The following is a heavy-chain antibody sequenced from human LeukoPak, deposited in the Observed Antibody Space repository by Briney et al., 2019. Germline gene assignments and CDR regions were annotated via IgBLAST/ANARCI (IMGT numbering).Heavy chain of an antibody. V-gene: IGHV3-30*01. D-gene: IGHD6-19*01. CDR2: ISYVGSNK. J-gene: IGHJ4*02. CDR1: GVTLSSYA. Sequence: GGALRLACAAPGVTLSSYAMQSVRPATGKQAKRVAVISYVGSNKYYADSVKGRFTISRDNSKNTLYLQMNSLRAEDTAVYYCASPPFNSSGWYLVYWGQGTLVTVSS. CDR3: ASPPFNSSGWYLVY.